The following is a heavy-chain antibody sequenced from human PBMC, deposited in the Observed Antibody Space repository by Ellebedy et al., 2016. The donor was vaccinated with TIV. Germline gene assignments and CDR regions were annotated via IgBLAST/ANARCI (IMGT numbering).Heavy chain of an antibody. CDR1: GYSFTSYW. CDR3: ARHGDKGAAAGSNWFDP. J-gene: IGHJ5*02. D-gene: IGHD6-13*01. CDR2: IDPSDSYT. Sequence: GGSLRLXXKGSGYSFTSYWISWVRQMPGKGLEWMGRIDPSDSYTNYSPSFQGHVTISADKSISTAYLQWSSLKASDTAMYYCARHGDKGAAAGSNWFDPWGQGTLVTVSS. V-gene: IGHV5-10-1*01.